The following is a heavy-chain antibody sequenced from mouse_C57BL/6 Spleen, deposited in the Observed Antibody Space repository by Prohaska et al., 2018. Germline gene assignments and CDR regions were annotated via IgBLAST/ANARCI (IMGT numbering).Heavy chain of an antibody. Sequence: GYTFTSYWITWVKQRPGQGLEWIGDIYPGSGSTNYNEKFKSKATLTVDTSSSTAYMQLSSLTSEDSAVYYCARSFSKAWFAYWGQGTLVTVSA. D-gene: IGHD2-5*01. CDR2: IYPGSGST. J-gene: IGHJ3*01. CDR3: ARSFSKAWFAY. V-gene: IGHV1-55*01. CDR1: GYTFTSYW.